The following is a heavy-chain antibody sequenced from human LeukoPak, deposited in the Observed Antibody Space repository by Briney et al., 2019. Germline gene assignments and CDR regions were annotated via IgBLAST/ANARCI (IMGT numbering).Heavy chain of an antibody. CDR2: IVPIFGTA. CDR1: GGTFSSYA. CDR3: ARDLFKDDHSGYEDDY. D-gene: IGHD5-12*01. V-gene: IGHV1-69*13. Sequence: SVKVSCKASGGTFSSYAISWVRQAPGQGLEWMGGIVPIFGTANYAQKFQGRVTITADESTSTAYMELSSLRSEDTAVCYCARDLFKDDHSGYEDDYWGQGTLVTVSS. J-gene: IGHJ4*02.